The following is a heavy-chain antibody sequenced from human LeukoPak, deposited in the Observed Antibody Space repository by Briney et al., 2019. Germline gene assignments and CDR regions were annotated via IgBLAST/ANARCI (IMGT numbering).Heavy chain of an antibody. V-gene: IGHV1-69*05. D-gene: IGHD2-2*01. CDR3: ASALSPYCSSTSCYGIYYYMDV. CDR2: IIPIFGTA. Sequence: SVKVSCKASGYTFTSYDISWVRQAPGQGLEWMGGIIPIFGTANYAQKFQGRVTITTDESTSTAYMELSSLRSEDTAVYYCASALSPYCSSTSCYGIYYYMDVWGKGTTVTVSS. J-gene: IGHJ6*03. CDR1: GYTFTSYD.